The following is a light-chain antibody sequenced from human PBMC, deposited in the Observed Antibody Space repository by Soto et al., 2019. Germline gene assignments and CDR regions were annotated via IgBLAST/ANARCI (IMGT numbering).Light chain of an antibody. CDR3: SSYVVSNVVF. Sequence: QSALTHRPSASGSPGQSVTISCAGTRDDVGGYNYVSWYQHHPGKAPKLLIYEVTKRPSGVPDRFSGSKSGNTAYLTVSGLRAEDEALYYCSSYVVSNVVFFGGGTKLTVL. CDR2: EVT. V-gene: IGLV2-8*01. J-gene: IGLJ2*01. CDR1: RDDVGGYNY.